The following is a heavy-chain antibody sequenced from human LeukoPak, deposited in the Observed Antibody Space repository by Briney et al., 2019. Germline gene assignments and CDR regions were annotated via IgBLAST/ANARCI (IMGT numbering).Heavy chain of an antibody. CDR3: ARSLIVASEDY. D-gene: IGHD3-22*01. Sequence: GGSLRLSCAASGFRFDSFYMGWIRQVPGKGLDYIALISASGAVPYYAESVKGRFTISRDNTKNSVSLQMNNPSADDTAVYYCARSLIVASEDYWGQGTLVTVSS. J-gene: IGHJ4*02. CDR1: GFRFDSFY. V-gene: IGHV3-11*04. CDR2: ISASGAVP.